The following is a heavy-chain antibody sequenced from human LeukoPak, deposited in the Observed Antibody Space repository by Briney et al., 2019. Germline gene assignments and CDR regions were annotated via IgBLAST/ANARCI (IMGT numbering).Heavy chain of an antibody. CDR1: GGSISRSY. CDR3: AREGGINSLGLRDTFDI. CDR2: IYYTGST. Sequence: PSETLSLTCTVSGGSISRSYWTWIRQPPGKGLEWIGYIYYTGSTDYNPSLKGRITISADTSKNQFSLKLTSVTAADTAMYYCAREGGINSLGLRDTFDIWGQGTMVTVS. D-gene: IGHD3-16*01. J-gene: IGHJ3*02. V-gene: IGHV4-59*01.